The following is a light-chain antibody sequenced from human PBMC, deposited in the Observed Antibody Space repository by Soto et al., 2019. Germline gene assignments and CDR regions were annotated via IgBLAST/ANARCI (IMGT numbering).Light chain of an antibody. J-gene: IGLJ1*01. CDR1: SSDVGGYNY. V-gene: IGLV2-14*01. CDR3: SSKTSSRTPFV. Sequence: SVLTQPASVSGSPGQSLTISCTGTSSDVGGYNYVSWYQQHPGNAPRLMIYEVNNRPSGVPNRFSGSKSGNTASLTISGLQAEDEADYYCSSKTSSRTPFVFGTGTKVTVL. CDR2: EVN.